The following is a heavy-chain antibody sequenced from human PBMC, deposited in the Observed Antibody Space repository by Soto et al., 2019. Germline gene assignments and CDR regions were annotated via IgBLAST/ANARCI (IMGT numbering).Heavy chain of an antibody. CDR3: ARDLSGSGSSSPDDAFDI. CDR2: IIPIFGTA. V-gene: IGHV1-69*01. J-gene: IGHJ3*02. CDR1: GGTFSSYA. D-gene: IGHD3-10*01. Sequence: QVQLVQSGAEVKKPGSSVKVSCNASGGTFSSYAISWVRQAPGQGLEWMGGIIPIFGTANYAQKFQGRVTITADESTSTAYMELSSLRSEDTAVYYCARDLSGSGSSSPDDAFDIWGQGTMVTVSS.